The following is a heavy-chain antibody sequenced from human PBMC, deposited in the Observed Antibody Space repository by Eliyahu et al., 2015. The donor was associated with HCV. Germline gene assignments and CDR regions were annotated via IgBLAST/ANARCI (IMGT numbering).Heavy chain of an antibody. CDR2: ISSSSSYI. V-gene: IGHV3-21*01. J-gene: IGHJ5*02. Sequence: EVQLVESGGGLVKPGGSLRLSCAASGFTFSSYSMNWVRQAPGKGLGWVSSISSSSSYIYYADSVKGRFTISRDNAKNSLYLQMNSLRAEDTAVYYCARDVHFFQYFDPWGQGTLVTVSS. D-gene: IGHD3-3*02. CDR1: GFTFSSYS. CDR3: ARDVHFFQYFDP.